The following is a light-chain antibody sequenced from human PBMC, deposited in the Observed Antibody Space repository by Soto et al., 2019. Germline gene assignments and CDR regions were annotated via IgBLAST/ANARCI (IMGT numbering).Light chain of an antibody. Sequence: DIQMTQSPSTLSASVGDRVTITCRARQSISDLLAWYQQKPGKAPKLLIYKASSLKSGVPSRFSGSGSGTEYTLTISSLQPDYFATYYCQQYNGYWTFGQGTKVEIK. CDR1: QSISDL. CDR3: QQYNGYWT. V-gene: IGKV1-5*03. CDR2: KAS. J-gene: IGKJ1*01.